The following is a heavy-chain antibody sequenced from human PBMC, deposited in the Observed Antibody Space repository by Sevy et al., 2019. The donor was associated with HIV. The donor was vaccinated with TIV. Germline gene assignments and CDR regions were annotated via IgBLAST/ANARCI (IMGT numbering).Heavy chain of an antibody. CDR3: AKDKEDDYGDYYFDH. D-gene: IGHD4-17*01. CDR1: GFTFSSYA. V-gene: IGHV3-30*18. J-gene: IGHJ4*02. Sequence: GGSLSLSCSASGFTFSSYALHWVRQPQAKGLEWVAIISSDGSDDFYAESVRGRFTISRDNSRNTLYLQMDSLRLEDTAIYYCAKDKEDDYGDYYFDHWGQGALVTVSS. CDR2: ISSDGSDD.